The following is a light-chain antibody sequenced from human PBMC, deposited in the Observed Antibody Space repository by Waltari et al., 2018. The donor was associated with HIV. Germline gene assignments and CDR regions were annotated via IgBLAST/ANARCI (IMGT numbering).Light chain of an antibody. CDR2: ATS. J-gene: IGKJ2*01. V-gene: IGKV1-39*01. Sequence: EIQMTQSPSSLSASLGDRVTITCRASQSITYYLHWYQQKPGKAPRLLLSATSTLQSGVPPRFSGGGSGTDFTLTISSLQPEDFATYYCLQTYTSPRYTFGQGTKLEMK. CDR1: QSITYY. CDR3: LQTYTSPRYT.